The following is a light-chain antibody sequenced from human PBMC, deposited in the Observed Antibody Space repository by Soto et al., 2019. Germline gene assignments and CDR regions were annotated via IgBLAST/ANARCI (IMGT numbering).Light chain of an antibody. CDR1: QSISSY. J-gene: IGKJ4*01. Sequence: NQMTQSPSSLYASVGDRVTITCRASQSISSYLNWYQQKPGKAPKLLIYAASSLQSGVPPRFSGSGSGTDFTLTISSLQPEDFATYYCQQSYSTPRTFGGGTKVDI. V-gene: IGKV1-39*01. CDR2: AAS. CDR3: QQSYSTPRT.